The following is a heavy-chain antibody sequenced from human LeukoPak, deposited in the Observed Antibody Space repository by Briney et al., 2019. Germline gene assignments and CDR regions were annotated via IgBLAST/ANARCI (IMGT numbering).Heavy chain of an antibody. CDR3: AKARGDY. D-gene: IGHD3-10*01. Sequence: YYADSVKGRFTISRDNSKNTLYLQMNSLRAEDTAVYYCAKARGDYWGQETLVTVSS. V-gene: IGHV3-23*01. J-gene: IGHJ4*02.